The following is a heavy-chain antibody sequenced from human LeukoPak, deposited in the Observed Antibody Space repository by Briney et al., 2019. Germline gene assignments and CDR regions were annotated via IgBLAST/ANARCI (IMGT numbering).Heavy chain of an antibody. CDR2: IFYSGST. V-gene: IGHV4-39*01. CDR3: ARLSRGYNYGTEYCDY. D-gene: IGHD5-18*01. CDR1: GGSISSSSYY. J-gene: IGHJ4*02. Sequence: SETLSLTCTVSGGSISSSSYYWGWIRQPPGKGLDWIGMIFYSGSTYYNPSLKSRVTMSVDTSKNQFSLKLTSVTAADTAVYYCARLSRGYNYGTEYCDYWGQGTLVTVSS.